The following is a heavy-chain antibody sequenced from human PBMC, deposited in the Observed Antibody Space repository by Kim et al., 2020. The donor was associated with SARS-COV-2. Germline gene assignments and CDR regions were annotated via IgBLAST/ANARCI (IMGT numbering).Heavy chain of an antibody. Sequence: GRNKYYVDSGKGRFTISRDNAKNSLYLQMNSLRAEDTAVYYCASSRWFDPWGQGTLVTVSS. J-gene: IGHJ5*02. CDR3: ASSRWFDP. CDR2: GRNK. V-gene: IGHV3-7*03.